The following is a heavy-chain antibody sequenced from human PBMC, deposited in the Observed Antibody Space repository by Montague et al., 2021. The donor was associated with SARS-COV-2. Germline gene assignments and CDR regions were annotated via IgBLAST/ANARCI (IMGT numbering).Heavy chain of an antibody. CDR1: GGSISSYG. J-gene: IGHJ4*02. CDR3: SRQSGRLWGIAVAGAFDY. CDR2: IYYSGST. Sequence: SETLSLTCTVSGGSISSYGWSWIRQPPGKGLDLIWYIYYSGSTNYNPSLKSQVTISVETSKNQFSLKLSSVTAADTAVYYCSRQSGRLWGIAVAGAFDYWGQGTLVTVSS. V-gene: IGHV4-59*08. D-gene: IGHD6-19*01.